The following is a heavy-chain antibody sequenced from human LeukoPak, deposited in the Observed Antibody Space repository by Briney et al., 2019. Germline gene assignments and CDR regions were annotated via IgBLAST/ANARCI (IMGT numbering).Heavy chain of an antibody. J-gene: IGHJ4*02. CDR2: IIPIFGTA. CDR3: ASPPRLRGNNYFDY. CDR1: GGTFSSYA. D-gene: IGHD5-12*01. V-gene: IGHV1-69*05. Sequence: ASVKVSCKASGGTFSSYAISWVRQAPGQGLEWMGGIIPIFGTANYAQKFQGRVTITTDESTSTAHMELSSLRSEDTAVYYCASPPRLRGNNYFDYWGQGTLVTVSS.